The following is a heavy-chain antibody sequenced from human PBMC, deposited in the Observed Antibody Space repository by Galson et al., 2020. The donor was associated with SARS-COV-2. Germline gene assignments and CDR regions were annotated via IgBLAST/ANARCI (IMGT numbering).Heavy chain of an antibody. CDR3: ARCGGIAAAGTERCYYYGMDV. J-gene: IGHJ6*02. Sequence: GGSLRLSCAASGFTFSDYYMSWIRQAPGKGLEWVSYISSSGSTIYYADSVKGRFTISRDNAKNSLYLQMNSLRAEDTAVYYCARCGGIAAAGTERCYYYGMDVWGQGTTVTVSS. V-gene: IGHV3-11*01. D-gene: IGHD6-13*01. CDR1: GFTFSDYY. CDR2: ISSSGSTI.